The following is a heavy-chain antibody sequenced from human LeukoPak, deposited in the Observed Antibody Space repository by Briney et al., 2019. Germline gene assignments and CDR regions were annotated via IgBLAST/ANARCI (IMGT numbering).Heavy chain of an antibody. J-gene: IGHJ4*02. V-gene: IGHV3-66*02. CDR2: IYSGGST. CDR3: VRESVYYDSSGYYNVLDY. D-gene: IGHD3-22*01. Sequence: GGSLRLSCAASGFTVSSNYMSWVRQAPGKGLEWVSVIYSGGSTYYADSVKGRFTISRDNSKNTLYLQMNSLRAEDTAVYYCVRESVYYDSSGYYNVLDYWGQGTLVTVSS. CDR1: GFTVSSNY.